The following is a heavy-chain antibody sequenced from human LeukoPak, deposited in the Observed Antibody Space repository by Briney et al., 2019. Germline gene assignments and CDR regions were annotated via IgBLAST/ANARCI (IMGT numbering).Heavy chain of an antibody. CDR3: ARGVYNYYYMDV. CDR1: DASMSSHY. V-gene: IGHV4-59*11. CDR2: AFSTGDT. J-gene: IGHJ6*03. Sequence: SETLSLTCTVSDASMSSHYWIWVRQPPGRGLEWIGYAFSTGDTTYSPSLKSRVTISVDMSENQFSLKLNSVTAADTAVHYCARGVYNYYYMDVWGRGATVTVSS.